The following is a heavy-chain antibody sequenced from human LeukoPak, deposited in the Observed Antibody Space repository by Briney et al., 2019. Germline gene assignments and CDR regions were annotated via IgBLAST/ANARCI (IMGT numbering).Heavy chain of an antibody. CDR1: GFTFSSYA. Sequence: GGSLRLSCAASGFTFSSYAMNWVRQAPGKGLEWVSAISGSGGSTYYADSVKGRFTISRDNSKNTLYLQMNSPRAEDTAVYYCAKVSCDYVWGSYRCPFDYWGQGTLVTVSS. J-gene: IGHJ4*02. D-gene: IGHD3-16*02. CDR2: ISGSGGST. V-gene: IGHV3-23*01. CDR3: AKVSCDYVWGSYRCPFDY.